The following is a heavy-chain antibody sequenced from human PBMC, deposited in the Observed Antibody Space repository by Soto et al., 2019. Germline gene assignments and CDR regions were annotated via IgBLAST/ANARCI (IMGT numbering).Heavy chain of an antibody. Sequence: ASVKFSCKSSGYTFTSYAMHWVRPAPGQRLEWMGWINAGNGNTKYSQKFQGRVTITRDTSASTAYMELSSLRSEDTAVYYCARGDYDSSGLPFDYWGQGTLVTVS. D-gene: IGHD3-22*01. CDR3: ARGDYDSSGLPFDY. CDR1: GYTFTSYA. CDR2: INAGNGNT. J-gene: IGHJ4*02. V-gene: IGHV1-3*01.